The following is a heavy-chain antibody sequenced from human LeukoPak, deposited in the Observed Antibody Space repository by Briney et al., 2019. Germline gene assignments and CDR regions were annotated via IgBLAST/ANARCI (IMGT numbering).Heavy chain of an antibody. Sequence: GGSLRLSCVGSGFSFSSYAMTWVRQAPGKGLEWVSTITASSDSTFYADSVKGRFTISRDNSKNTFYLQMNSLRVEDTAMYYCAKDGSGYFYTFDYWGQGTLVTASS. CDR1: GFSFSSYA. J-gene: IGHJ4*02. V-gene: IGHV3-23*01. D-gene: IGHD3-22*01. CDR2: ITASSDST. CDR3: AKDGSGYFYTFDY.